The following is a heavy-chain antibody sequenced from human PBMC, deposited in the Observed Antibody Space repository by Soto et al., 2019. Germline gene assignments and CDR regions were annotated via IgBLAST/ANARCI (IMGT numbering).Heavy chain of an antibody. CDR3: AKAIYDTGVDDY. D-gene: IGHD7-27*01. CDR1: GFSFKTYG. V-gene: IGHV3-30*18. CDR2: ISGDGHTA. J-gene: IGHJ4*02. Sequence: QVQVVESGGGVVQPGRSLRLSCVASGFSFKTYGMHWVRQAPGKGLEWVALISGDGHTAYYADSLKGRFTISRDNSKKMVYLQMNSLRPEDMALYYCAKAIYDTGVDDYWGQGTHVIVSS.